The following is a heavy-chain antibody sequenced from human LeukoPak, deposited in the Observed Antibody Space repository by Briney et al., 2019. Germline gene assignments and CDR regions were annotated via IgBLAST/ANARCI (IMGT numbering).Heavy chain of an antibody. V-gene: IGHV1-18*01. CDR1: GYTFTSYG. Sequence: ASVKVSCKASGYTFTSYGISWVRQAPGQGLEWMGWISAYNGNTNYAQKLQGRVTMTTDTSTSTAYMELRSLRSDDTAVYYCARAYYYDSSGYHYAVGLNDAFDIWGQGTMVTVSS. J-gene: IGHJ3*02. D-gene: IGHD3-22*01. CDR2: ISAYNGNT. CDR3: ARAYYYDSSGYHYAVGLNDAFDI.